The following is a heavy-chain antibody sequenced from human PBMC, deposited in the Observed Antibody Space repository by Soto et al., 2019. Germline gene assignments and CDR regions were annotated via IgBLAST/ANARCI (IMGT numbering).Heavy chain of an antibody. CDR2: IYFTGST. J-gene: IGHJ5*02. CDR3: TRGPPRVQWFDP. CDR1: GGAVSCGTYY. V-gene: IGHV4-61*01. Sequence: NPSETLSLTCTVSGGAVSCGTYYWSWIRQPPGKGLEWIGHIYFTGSTNYNPSLKSRVTMSLDTSRNQFSLKLSSVTAADTAVYYCTRGPPRVQWFDPWGLGTLVTVSS.